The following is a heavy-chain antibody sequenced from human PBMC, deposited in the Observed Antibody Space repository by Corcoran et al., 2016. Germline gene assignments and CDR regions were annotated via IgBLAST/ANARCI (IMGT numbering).Heavy chain of an antibody. CDR2: IIPIFGTA. CDR1: GGTFSSYA. CDR3: ASPRRSGWYNPAEFDY. D-gene: IGHD6-19*01. J-gene: IGHJ4*02. Sequence: QVQLVQSGAEVKKPGSSVKVSCKASGGTFSSYAISWVRQAPGQGLEWMGGIIPIFGTANYAQKFQGRVTITADESTSTAYMELSRLRSEDTAVYCCASPRRSGWYNPAEFDYWGQGTLVTVSS. V-gene: IGHV1-69*01.